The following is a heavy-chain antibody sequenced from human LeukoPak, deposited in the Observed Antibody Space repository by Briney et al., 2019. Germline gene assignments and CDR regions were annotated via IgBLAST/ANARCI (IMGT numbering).Heavy chain of an antibody. CDR2: IYYSGST. Sequence: SETLSLTCTVSGGSISSYYWSWIRQPPGKGLEWIGYIYYSGSTNYNPSLKSRVTISVDTSKDQFSLKLSSVTAADTAVYYCARDTEISSSGWYGAFDIWGQGTMVTVSS. CDR3: ARDTEISSSGWYGAFDI. V-gene: IGHV4-59*01. D-gene: IGHD6-19*01. J-gene: IGHJ3*02. CDR1: GGSISSYY.